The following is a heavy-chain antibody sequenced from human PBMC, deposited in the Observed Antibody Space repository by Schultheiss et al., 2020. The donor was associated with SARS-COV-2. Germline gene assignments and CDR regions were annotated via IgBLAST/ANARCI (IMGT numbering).Heavy chain of an antibody. Sequence: SGPTLVKPTQTLTLTCTFSGFSLSTSGMGVGWIRQPPGKALEWLALIYWDDDKRYSPSLKSRLTITKDTSKNQVVLTMTNMDPVDTATYYCARARPKAGEVDYWGQGTLVTVSS. CDR2: IYWDDDK. CDR1: GFSLSTSGMG. D-gene: IGHD3-10*01. CDR3: ARARPKAGEVDY. J-gene: IGHJ4*02. V-gene: IGHV2-5*02.